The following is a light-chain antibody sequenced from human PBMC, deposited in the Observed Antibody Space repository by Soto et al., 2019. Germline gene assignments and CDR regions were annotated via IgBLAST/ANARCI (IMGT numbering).Light chain of an antibody. CDR3: SSYTISSTVV. V-gene: IGLV2-14*01. J-gene: IGLJ2*01. Sequence: QSALTQPASVSGSPGQSITISCTGTSSDVGGYNYVSWYQQHPGKAPKLMICDVSNRPSGVSSRFYGSKSGNTASLSISGLQPEDEADYYCSSYTISSTVVFGGGTKLTVL. CDR1: SSDVGGYNY. CDR2: DVS.